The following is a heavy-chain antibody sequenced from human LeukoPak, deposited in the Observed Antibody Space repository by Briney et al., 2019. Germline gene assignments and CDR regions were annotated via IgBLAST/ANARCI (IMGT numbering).Heavy chain of an antibody. CDR2: ISYEGSNK. CDR1: GFTFSSYG. Sequence: GRSLRLSCAASGFTFSSYGMHWVRQAPGKGLEWVAVISYEGSNKYYADSVKGRFTISRDNSKNTLYLQMNSLRAEDTAVYYCAKDWERWLQFMGDYWGQGTLVTVSS. D-gene: IGHD5-24*01. J-gene: IGHJ4*02. V-gene: IGHV3-30*18. CDR3: AKDWERWLQFMGDY.